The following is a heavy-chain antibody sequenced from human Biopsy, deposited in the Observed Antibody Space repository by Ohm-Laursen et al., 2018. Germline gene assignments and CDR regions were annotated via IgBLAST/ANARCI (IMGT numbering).Heavy chain of an antibody. D-gene: IGHD3-22*01. J-gene: IGHJ3*02. V-gene: IGHV4-59*08. CDR1: GGSVSGYY. Sequence: SDTLSLTCTVSGGSVSGYYWSWIRQPPGKGLEWIGYIYYNGSTNYNPSLKSRVTISVDTSKNQFSLKLSSVTAADTAVYYCARHGDFYYDSNIVIGALDIWGQGTMVTVSS. CDR2: IYYNGST. CDR3: ARHGDFYYDSNIVIGALDI.